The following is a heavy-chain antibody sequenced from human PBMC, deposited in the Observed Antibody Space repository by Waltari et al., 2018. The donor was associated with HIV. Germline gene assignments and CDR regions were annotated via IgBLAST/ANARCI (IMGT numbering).Heavy chain of an antibody. CDR2: IGGGGDRS. V-gene: IGHV3-23*01. CDR3: VKGGGYYDSTGNVPFDY. J-gene: IGHJ4*02. CDR1: AFGFGRYH. Sequence: GKLLESGGGLVQSGGSLTLSCAASAFGFGRYHMIWDRQGPGKGLEWVSAIGGGGDRSYYVDSVKGRFTISRDNSKNTLSLQMNGLRAEDTAVYYCVKGGGYYDSTGNVPFDYWGQGSLVTVSS. D-gene: IGHD3-3*01.